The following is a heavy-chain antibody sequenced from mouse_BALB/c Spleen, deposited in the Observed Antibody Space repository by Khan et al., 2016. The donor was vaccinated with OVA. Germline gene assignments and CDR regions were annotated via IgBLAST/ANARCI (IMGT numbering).Heavy chain of an antibody. J-gene: IGHJ3*01. Sequence: QVQLKESGPGLVAPSQSLSITCTVSGFSLTGYGVNWVRQPPGKGLEWLGMIWGDGSTDYNSALKSRLSISKDNHKSQVFLKMNSLQTDDTARYDCARDRYYDGRGLAYWGQGTLVTVSA. CDR3: ARDRYYDGRGLAY. CDR2: IWGDGST. D-gene: IGHD1-1*01. CDR1: GFSLTGYG. V-gene: IGHV2-6-7*01.